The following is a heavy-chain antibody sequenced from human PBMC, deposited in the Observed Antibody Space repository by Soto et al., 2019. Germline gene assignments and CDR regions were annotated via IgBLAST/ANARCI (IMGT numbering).Heavy chain of an antibody. J-gene: IGHJ6*02. CDR2: IIPISGTA. CDR3: ATRYYSSGSCRLYGMDV. D-gene: IGHD2-15*01. V-gene: IGHV1-69*01. CDR1: RGTFSSYA. Sequence: QVQLVQSGAEVKKPGSSVKVSCKASRGTFSSYATTWVRQAPGQGLEWMGGIIPISGTANYAQKFQGRGTITADEFTRTAYMELSSLSYEDTAVYYCATRYYSSGSCRLYGMDVWGQGTTVTVSS.